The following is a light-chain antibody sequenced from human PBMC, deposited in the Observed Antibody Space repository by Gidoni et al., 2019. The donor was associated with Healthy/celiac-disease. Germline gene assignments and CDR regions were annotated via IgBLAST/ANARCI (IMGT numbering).Light chain of an antibody. J-gene: IGLJ2*01. CDR1: SSDVGGYNY. CDR3: SSYTSSAHVV. CDR2: EVS. V-gene: IGLV2-14*01. Sequence: QSALTQPASVSGSPGKPIPISCTGTSSDVGGYNYVSWYQQHPGKAPKLMIYEVSNRPSGVSNRFSGSKSGNTASLTISGLQAEDEADYYCSSYTSSAHVVFGGGTKLTVL.